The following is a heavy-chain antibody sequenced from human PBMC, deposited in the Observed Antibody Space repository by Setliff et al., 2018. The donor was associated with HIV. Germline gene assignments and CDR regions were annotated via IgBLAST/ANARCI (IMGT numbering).Heavy chain of an antibody. CDR2: ISTYNGNT. D-gene: IGHD2-2*01. J-gene: IGHJ6*02. V-gene: IGHV1-18*01. Sequence: ASVKVSCKASRHNFKTYAFSWVRQAPGQGLEWVGGISTYNGNTNYAQKVQGRVTMTRDTSSSTAYMELRSLRSDDTAVYYCAREGGYCSSTSCYPPAYHYYGMDVWGQGTTVTVSS. CDR3: AREGGYCSSTSCYPPAYHYYGMDV. CDR1: RHNFKTYA.